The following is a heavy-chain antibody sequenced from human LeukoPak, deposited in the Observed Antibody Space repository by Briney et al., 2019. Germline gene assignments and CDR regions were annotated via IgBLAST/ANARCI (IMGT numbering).Heavy chain of an antibody. J-gene: IGHJ6*02. CDR2: IYSGGST. V-gene: IGHV3-53*01. Sequence: GGSLRLSCAASGFTFDDYAMHWVRHAPGKGLQWVSVIYSGGSTYYADSVKGRFTISRDNSKNTVYLQMNSLRAEDTAVYYCARENNFGSGMDVWGQGTTVTVSS. CDR1: GFTFDDYA. CDR3: ARENNFGSGMDV. D-gene: IGHD3-10*01.